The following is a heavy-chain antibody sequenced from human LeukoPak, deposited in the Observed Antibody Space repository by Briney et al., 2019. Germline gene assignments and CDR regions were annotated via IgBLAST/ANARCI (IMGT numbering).Heavy chain of an antibody. D-gene: IGHD3-10*01. V-gene: IGHV4-39*01. CDR3: ARRRTYYYGSGSYYIIDY. CDR1: GGSISSSSYY. CDR2: IYYSGST. J-gene: IGHJ4*02. Sequence: SETLSLTCTVSGGSISSSSYYWGWIRQPPGKGLEWIGSIYYSGSTYYNPSLKSRVTISVDTSKNQFSLKLSSVTAADTAVYYCARRRTYYYGSGSYYIIDYWGQETLVTVSS.